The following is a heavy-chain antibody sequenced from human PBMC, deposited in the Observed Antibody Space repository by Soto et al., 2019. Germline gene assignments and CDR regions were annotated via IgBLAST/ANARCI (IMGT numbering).Heavy chain of an antibody. CDR1: GGTFSSYA. Sequence: SSVKVSCKASGGTFSSYAISWVRQAPGQGLEWMGGIIPIFGTANYAQKFQGRVTITADKSTSTAYMELSSLRSEDTAVYYCATLPGNCSSTSCYPGGDYYYGMDVWG. D-gene: IGHD2-2*01. J-gene: IGHJ6*02. V-gene: IGHV1-69*06. CDR3: ATLPGNCSSTSCYPGGDYYYGMDV. CDR2: IIPIFGTA.